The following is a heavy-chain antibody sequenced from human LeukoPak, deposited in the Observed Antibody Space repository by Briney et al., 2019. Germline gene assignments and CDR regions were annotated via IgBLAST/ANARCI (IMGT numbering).Heavy chain of an antibody. CDR1: GNSVSGSPAV. D-gene: IGHD3-10*01. CDR3: ARGAVRGGTNFDY. V-gene: IGHV6-1*01. CDR2: AYYRSKWYI. J-gene: IGHJ4*02. Sequence: SQTLSLTCAISGNSVSGSPAVWNWIRQSPSRGLEWLGRAYYRSKWYIDYAVSVKGRITITPDTSKNQFSLQLNSVTPEDTAVYYCARGAVRGGTNFDYWGQGTLVTVSS.